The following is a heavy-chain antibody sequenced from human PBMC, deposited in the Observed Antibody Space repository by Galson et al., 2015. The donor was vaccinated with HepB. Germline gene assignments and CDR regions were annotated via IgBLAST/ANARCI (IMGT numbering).Heavy chain of an antibody. CDR3: ARGYYDSSGYYYYYYGMDV. J-gene: IGHJ6*02. CDR1: GGTFSSYA. D-gene: IGHD3-22*01. CDR2: IIPIFGTA. Sequence: SVKVSCKASGGTFSSYAISWVRQAPGQGLEWMGGIIPIFGTANYAQKFQGRVTITADESTSTAYMELSSLRSEDTAVYYCARGYYDSSGYYYYYYGMDVWGQGTTVTVSS. V-gene: IGHV1-69*13.